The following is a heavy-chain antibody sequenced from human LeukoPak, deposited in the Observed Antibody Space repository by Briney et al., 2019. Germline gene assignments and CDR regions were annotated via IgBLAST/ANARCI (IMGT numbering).Heavy chain of an antibody. CDR3: ARGGSGYDGLNWFDP. CDR2: ISSSSNYI. CDR1: GFTFSSYS. Sequence: GGSLRLSCAASGFTFSSYSMNWVRQAPGKGLEWVSSISSSSNYIYYEDLVKGRFTVSRDNAKNSLYLQMNSLRAEDTAVYYCARGGSGYDGLNWFDPWGQGTLVTVSS. D-gene: IGHD5-12*01. J-gene: IGHJ5*02. V-gene: IGHV3-21*01.